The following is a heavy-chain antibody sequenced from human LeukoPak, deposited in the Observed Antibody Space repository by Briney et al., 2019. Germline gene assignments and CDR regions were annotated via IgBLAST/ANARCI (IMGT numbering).Heavy chain of an antibody. CDR1: GFTFSSYA. J-gene: IGHJ4*02. V-gene: IGHV3-64*01. CDR3: ARAKEYYYDSSGYYYFDY. CDR2: ISRNGGST. Sequence: PGGSLRLSCAASGFTFSSYAMHWVRQAPGKGLEYVSAISRNGGSTYYANSVKGRFTISRDNSKNTLYLQMGSLRAEDMAVYYCARAKEYYYDSSGYYYFDYWGQGTLVTVSS. D-gene: IGHD3-22*01.